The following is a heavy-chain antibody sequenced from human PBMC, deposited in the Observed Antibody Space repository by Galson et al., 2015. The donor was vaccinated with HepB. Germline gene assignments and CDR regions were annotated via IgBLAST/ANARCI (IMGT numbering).Heavy chain of an antibody. CDR1: GFTFSNAW. V-gene: IGHV3-15*01. D-gene: IGHD3-10*01. CDR2: IKSKTDGGTT. J-gene: IGHJ3*02. CDR3: TTMYYYGSGRTQGFAFDI. Sequence: SLRLSCAASGFTFSNAWMSWVRQAPGKGLEWVGRIKSKTDGGTTDYAAPVKGRFTISRDDSKNTLYLQMNSLKTEDTAVYYCTTMYYYGSGRTQGFAFDIWGQGTMVTVSS.